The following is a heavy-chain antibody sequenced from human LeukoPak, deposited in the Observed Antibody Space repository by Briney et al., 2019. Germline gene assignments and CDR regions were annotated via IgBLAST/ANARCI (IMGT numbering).Heavy chain of an antibody. J-gene: IGHJ6*03. CDR2: IIPILGIA. CDR1: GGTFSSYT. CDR3: ARVNEYYYYMDV. Sequence: ASVKVSCKASGGTFSSYTISWVRQAPGQGLEWMGRIIPILGIANYAQKFQGRVTITADESTSTAYMELSSLRSEDTAVYYCARVNEYYYYMDVWGKGTTVTVSS. V-gene: IGHV1-69*02.